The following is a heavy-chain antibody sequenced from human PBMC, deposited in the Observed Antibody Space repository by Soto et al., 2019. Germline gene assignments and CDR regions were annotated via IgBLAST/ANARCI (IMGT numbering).Heavy chain of an antibody. V-gene: IGHV1-69*13. D-gene: IGHD3-22*01. CDR3: ARGNRPPTYYYDSSGYEGFDY. J-gene: IGHJ4*02. CDR1: GGTFSSYA. CDR2: IIPIFGTA. Sequence: SVKVSCKASGGTFSSYAISWVRQAPGQGLEWMGGIIPIFGTANYAQKFQGRVTITADESTSTAYMELSSLRSEDTAVYYCARGNRPPTYYYDSSGYEGFDYWGQGTLVTVSS.